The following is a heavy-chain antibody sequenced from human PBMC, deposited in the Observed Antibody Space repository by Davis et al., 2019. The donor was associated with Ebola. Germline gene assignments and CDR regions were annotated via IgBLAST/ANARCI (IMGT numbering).Heavy chain of an antibody. CDR1: CFTLSSKY. CDR3: ARDLLEPQYYYYGLDV. CDR2: ISSSSSHI. D-gene: IGHD3-3*01. Sequence: GESLKISCAASCFTLSSKYMSWVRQAPGKGLEWVSSISSSSSHIYYADSVKGRFTISRDNAKNSLYLQMNSLRAEDTAVYYCARDLLEPQYYYYGLDVWGKGTTVTVSS. J-gene: IGHJ6*04. V-gene: IGHV3-21*01.